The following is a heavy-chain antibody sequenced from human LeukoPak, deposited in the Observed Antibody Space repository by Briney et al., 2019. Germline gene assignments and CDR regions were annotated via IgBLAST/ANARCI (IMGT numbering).Heavy chain of an antibody. CDR2: INSGGSST. Sequence: GGSLRLSCAASGFTFSSYWMHWVRQAPGKGLVWVSRINSGGSSTSYADSVKGRFTISRDNAKNTLYLRMNSLRAEDTAVYYCARGATGYDSSGPIDYWGRGTLVTVSS. J-gene: IGHJ4*02. V-gene: IGHV3-74*01. CDR1: GFTFSSYW. CDR3: ARGATGYDSSGPIDY. D-gene: IGHD3-22*01.